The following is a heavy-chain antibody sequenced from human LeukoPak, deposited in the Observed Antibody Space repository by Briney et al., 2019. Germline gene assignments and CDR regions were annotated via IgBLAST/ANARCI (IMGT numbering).Heavy chain of an antibody. D-gene: IGHD6-13*01. J-gene: IGHJ4*02. CDR2: ISSSSSTI. CDR1: GFTFSSYS. CDR3: ARVIGSSSSPLDY. Sequence: GGSLRLSCAASGFTFSSYSMNWVRQAPGKGLEWVSYISSSSSTIYYADSVKGRFTISRDNAKNSLYLQMNSLRAEDTAVYYCARVIGSSSSPLDYWGQGTLVTVSS. V-gene: IGHV3-48*01.